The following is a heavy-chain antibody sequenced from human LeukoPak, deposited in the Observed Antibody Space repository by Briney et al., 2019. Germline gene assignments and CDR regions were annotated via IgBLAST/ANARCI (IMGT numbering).Heavy chain of an antibody. CDR1: IFTSRNYL. D-gene: IGHD6-19*01. Sequence: GGSLRLSCAASIFTSRNYLMTSVRQAPGKGRKGWTNIKQDGSEKYYVDSVKGRFTISRDNAKNSLYLQMNSLRAEDTAVYYCARERRGSSGWYYFDYWGQGTLVTVSS. CDR3: ARERRGSSGWYYFDY. J-gene: IGHJ4*02. CDR2: IKQDGSEK. V-gene: IGHV3-7*01.